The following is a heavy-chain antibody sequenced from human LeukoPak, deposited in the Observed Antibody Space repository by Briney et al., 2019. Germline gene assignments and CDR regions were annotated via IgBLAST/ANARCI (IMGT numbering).Heavy chain of an antibody. V-gene: IGHV3-30*02. CDR2: IWDVDSDK. J-gene: IGHJ5*02. Sequence: GGSLRLSCVDSGFTFINYAMRCVRQAPGKGLEWVALIWDVDSDKQYGDSVRGRFTLSRDTSRKTLYLHMNSLREEDTALYIFAKEMRSGWCNWLDPWGQGTLVSVS. CDR1: GFTFINYA. D-gene: IGHD6-19*01. CDR3: AKEMRSGWCNWLDP.